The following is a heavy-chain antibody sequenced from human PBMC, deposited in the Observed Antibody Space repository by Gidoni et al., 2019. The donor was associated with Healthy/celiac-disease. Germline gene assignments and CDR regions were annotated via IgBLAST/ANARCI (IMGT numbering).Heavy chain of an antibody. CDR1: GFTFSSYG. D-gene: IGHD3-10*01. Sequence: QVQLVESGGGVVQPGRSLRLSCAASGFTFSSYGMHWVRQAPGKGLEWVAVISYDGSNKYYADSVKGRFTISRDNSKNTLYLQMNSLRAEDTAVYYCAKAVIRFITIAAGNDYWGQGTLVTVSS. V-gene: IGHV3-30*18. CDR2: ISYDGSNK. J-gene: IGHJ4*02. CDR3: AKAVIRFITIAAGNDY.